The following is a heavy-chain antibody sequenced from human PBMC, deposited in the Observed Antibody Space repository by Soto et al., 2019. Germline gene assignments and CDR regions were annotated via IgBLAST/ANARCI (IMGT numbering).Heavy chain of an antibody. Sequence: QVQMVQSGPEVKMPGASVKVSCKTSGYTFTAYGFAWLRQAPGQRPEWMGWVSTTDDRTNYARKFQGRVTMTTDRSTTTTSMELRSLGTDDTAVYYCARELNTESSAYYSFAFWGQGTLVTVSS. CDR3: ARELNTESSAYYSFAF. J-gene: IGHJ4*02. V-gene: IGHV1-18*01. D-gene: IGHD3-22*01. CDR2: VSTTDDRT. CDR1: GYTFTAYG.